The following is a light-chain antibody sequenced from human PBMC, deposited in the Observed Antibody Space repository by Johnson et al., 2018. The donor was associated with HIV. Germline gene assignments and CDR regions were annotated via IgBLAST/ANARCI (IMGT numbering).Light chain of an antibody. V-gene: IGLV1-51*01. Sequence: VLTQPPSVSAAPGQKVDISCSGSSSNIESDYVSWYQQLPGTAPKLLIYDNNKRPSGIPDRFSGSKSGTSATLGITGLQTGDEADYYCRTWDSSLSAHNYVFGTGTKVTGL. CDR1: SSNIESDY. J-gene: IGLJ1*01. CDR3: RTWDSSLSAHNYV. CDR2: DNN.